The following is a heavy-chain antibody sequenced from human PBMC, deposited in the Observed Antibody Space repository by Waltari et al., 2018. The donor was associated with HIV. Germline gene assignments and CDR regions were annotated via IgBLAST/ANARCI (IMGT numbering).Heavy chain of an antibody. D-gene: IGHD5-12*01. Sequence: QGQLQESGPGQVKPSETLSLTCTVSDGSIIRNSDYWSWIRQPPGKGLEWIGFLYNTGSAAYNPSLRSRVTLSVDTSKTHFSLKLSSVTAADTAVYYCARVRGYMGYAVYWGQGAPVTVSS. CDR1: DGSIIRNSDY. J-gene: IGHJ4*02. CDR2: LYNTGSA. V-gene: IGHV4-61*01. CDR3: ARVRGYMGYAVY.